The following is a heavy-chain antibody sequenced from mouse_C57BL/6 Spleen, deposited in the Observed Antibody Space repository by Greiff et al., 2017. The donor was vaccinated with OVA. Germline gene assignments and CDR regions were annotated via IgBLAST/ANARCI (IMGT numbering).Heavy chain of an antibody. CDR3: ARGGLAY. CDR1: GFTFSSYA. Sequence: EVKLMESGGGLVKPGGSLKLSCAASGFTFSSYAMSWVRQTLEKRLEWVATISDGGSYTYYPDNVKGRFTISRDNAKNNLYLQMSHLKSEDTAMYYCARGGLAYWGQGTLVTVSA. V-gene: IGHV5-4*03. CDR2: ISDGGSYT. J-gene: IGHJ3*01.